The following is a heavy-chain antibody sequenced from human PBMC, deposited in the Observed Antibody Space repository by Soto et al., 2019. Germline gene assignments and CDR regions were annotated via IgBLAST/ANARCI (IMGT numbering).Heavy chain of an antibody. Sequence: QVQLQQWGAGLLKPSETLSLTCAVYGWSFSGYYWSWIRQPPGKGLEWIGEINHSGSTNYNPSLKRLLTISVDTSKNQFCLQLSSVTARDTAVYYGARGAIAAAGTAGDFDIWGQGTMVTASS. CDR3: ARGAIAAAGTAGDFDI. CDR1: GWSFSGYY. CDR2: INHSGST. D-gene: IGHD6-13*01. V-gene: IGHV4-34*01. J-gene: IGHJ3*02.